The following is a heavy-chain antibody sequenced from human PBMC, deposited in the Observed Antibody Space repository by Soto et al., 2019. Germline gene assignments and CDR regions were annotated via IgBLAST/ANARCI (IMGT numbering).Heavy chain of an antibody. Sequence: SETLSLTCAVYGELFSDYYWTWIRQPPGKGLEWIGEINRSGSTSYNPSLKSRVTISVDTSKNQFSLKLSSVTAADTAVYYCARGGRATYFLRHPGFDYWGQGTLVTVSS. V-gene: IGHV4-34*01. D-gene: IGHD1-26*01. J-gene: IGHJ4*02. CDR3: ARGGRATYFLRHPGFDY. CDR2: INRSGST. CDR1: GELFSDYY.